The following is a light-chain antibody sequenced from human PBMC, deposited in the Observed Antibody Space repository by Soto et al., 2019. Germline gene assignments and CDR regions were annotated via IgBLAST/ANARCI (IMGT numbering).Light chain of an antibody. V-gene: IGKV2-30*01. CDR2: KVS. CDR3: MQGTHWPIT. Sequence: IVMTQSPLSLPVTPGEPATISCRSSQSPLDSDDGKIYLDWFQQRPGRSPRRLIYKVSNRDSGVPARFSRSGSGTDFALKISRVEAEDVGVYYCMQGTHWPITFGQGTRLENK. CDR1: QSPLDSDDGKIY. J-gene: IGKJ5*01.